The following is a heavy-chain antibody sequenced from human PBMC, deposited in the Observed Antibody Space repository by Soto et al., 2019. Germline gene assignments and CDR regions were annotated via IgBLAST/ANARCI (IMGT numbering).Heavy chain of an antibody. J-gene: IGHJ6*04. D-gene: IGHD6-6*01. V-gene: IGHV3-43*01. Sequence: EVRLVQSGGVVAQPGGSLRLSCAASGFTFYDYTMHWVRQVPGRGREWVSLISWDGGSTYYADSVKGRFTISRDNSKNSLYLQMKSLRTDDTALYHGAKNVIAALPYYYSGLDVWGKGTTVPVSS. CDR1: GFTFYDYT. CDR2: ISWDGGST. CDR3: AKNVIAALPYYYSGLDV.